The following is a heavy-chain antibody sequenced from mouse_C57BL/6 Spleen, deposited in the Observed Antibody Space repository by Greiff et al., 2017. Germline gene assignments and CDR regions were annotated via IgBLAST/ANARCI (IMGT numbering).Heavy chain of an antibody. V-gene: IGHV5-4*01. CDR3: AREGAYYSNGYAMDY. J-gene: IGHJ4*01. CDR2: ISDGGSYT. Sequence: VQLKESGGGLVKPGGSLKLSCAASGFTFSSYAMSWVRQTPEKRLEWVATISDGGSYTYYPDNVKGRFTISRDNAKNNLYLQMSHLKSEDTAMYYCAREGAYYSNGYAMDYWGQGTSVTVSS. D-gene: IGHD2-5*01. CDR1: GFTFSSYA.